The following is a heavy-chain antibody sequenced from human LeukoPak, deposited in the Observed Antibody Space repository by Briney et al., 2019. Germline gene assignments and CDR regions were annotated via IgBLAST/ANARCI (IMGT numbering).Heavy chain of an antibody. Sequence: GGSLRLSCAASGFIFSNYAMSWVRQAPGKGLEWVSVISASGSNTYYADSVKGRFTISRDISYNTLDLQMNSLTAEDTAVYYCVKDLLQQYTFWSGQTSFDYWGQGTLVTVSS. J-gene: IGHJ4*02. CDR2: ISASGSNT. CDR1: GFIFSNYA. CDR3: VKDLLQQYTFWSGQTSFDY. V-gene: IGHV3-23*01. D-gene: IGHD3-3*01.